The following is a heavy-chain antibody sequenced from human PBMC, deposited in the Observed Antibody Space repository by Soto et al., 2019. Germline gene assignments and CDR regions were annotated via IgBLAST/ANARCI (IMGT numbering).Heavy chain of an antibody. CDR3: ARTYYDSSGYYINRPYYYYGMDV. CDR1: GGTFSSYA. V-gene: IGHV1-69*13. CDR2: IIPIFGTA. Sequence: SVKVSCKASGGTFSSYAISWVRQAPGQGLEWMGGIIPIFGTANYAQKFQGRVTITADESTSTAYMELSSLRSEDTAVYYCARTYYDSSGYYINRPYYYYGMDVWGQGTTVTVSS. J-gene: IGHJ6*02. D-gene: IGHD3-22*01.